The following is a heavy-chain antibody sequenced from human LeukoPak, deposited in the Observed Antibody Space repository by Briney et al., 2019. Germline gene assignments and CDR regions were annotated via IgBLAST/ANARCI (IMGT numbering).Heavy chain of an antibody. CDR1: GGSISNYY. CDR2: IYYSGST. D-gene: IGHD2-2*01. V-gene: IGHV4-59*01. Sequence: SETLSLTCTVSGGSISNYYWSWIRQPPGKRLEWIGYIYYSGSTNYNPSLKSRVTISVDTSKNQFSLKVSSVTAADTAVYYCARRPYCSSTSCSYYFDYWGQGTLVTVSS. J-gene: IGHJ4*02. CDR3: ARRPYCSSTSCSYYFDY.